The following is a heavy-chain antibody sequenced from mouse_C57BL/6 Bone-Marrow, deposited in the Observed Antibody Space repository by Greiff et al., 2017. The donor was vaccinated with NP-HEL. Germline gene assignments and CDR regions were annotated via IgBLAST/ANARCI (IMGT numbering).Heavy chain of an antibody. D-gene: IGHD2-3*01. V-gene: IGHV1-55*01. CDR1: GYTFTSYW. J-gene: IGHJ2*01. CDR2: IYPGSGST. Sequence: QVQLKQPGAELVKPGASVKMSCKASGYTFTSYWITWVKQRPGQGLEWIGDIYPGSGSTNYNEKFKSKATLTVDTSSSTAYMQLSSLTSEDSAVYYCARRLDGYFWVDYWGQGTTLTVSS. CDR3: ARRLDGYFWVDY.